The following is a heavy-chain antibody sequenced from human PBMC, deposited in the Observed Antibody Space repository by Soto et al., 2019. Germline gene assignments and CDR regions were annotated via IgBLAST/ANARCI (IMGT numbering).Heavy chain of an antibody. CDR2: IKQDGSEK. Sequence: PGESLKISCAASGFTFSSYWMSWVRQAPGKGLEWVANIKQDGSEKYYVDSVKGRFTISRDNAKNSLYLQMNSLRAEDTAVYYCARDGAYYDSGPDFWGQGTLVTVSS. CDR3: ARDGAYYDSGPDF. D-gene: IGHD3-22*01. CDR1: GFTFSSYW. J-gene: IGHJ4*02. V-gene: IGHV3-7*01.